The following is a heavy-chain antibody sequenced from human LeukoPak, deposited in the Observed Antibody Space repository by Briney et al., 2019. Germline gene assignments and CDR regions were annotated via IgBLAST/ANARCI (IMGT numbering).Heavy chain of an antibody. CDR1: GGTFSSYA. J-gene: IGHJ3*02. CDR2: IIPILGIA. D-gene: IGHD5-24*01. CDR3: ARPLQMAALDAFDI. Sequence: GASVKVSCKASGGTFSSYAISWVRQAPGQGLEWMGRIIPILGIANYAQKFQGRVTITADKSTSTAYMELSSLRSEDTAVYYCARPLQMAALDAFDIWGQGKMITVSS. V-gene: IGHV1-69*04.